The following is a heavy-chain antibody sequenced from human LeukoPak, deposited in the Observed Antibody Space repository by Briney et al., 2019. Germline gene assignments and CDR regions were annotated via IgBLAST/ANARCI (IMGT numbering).Heavy chain of an antibody. CDR2: INHSGST. CDR1: GGSLSGYY. V-gene: IGHV4-34*01. J-gene: IGHJ5*02. Sequence: SETLSLTCAVYGGSLSGYYWSWIRQSPGRGLEWIGEINHSGSTNYNPSLKSRVTISVDTSKNQFSLKLSSVTTADTAVYYCASRAWGYYDSSGYLVPWGQGTLVTVSS. D-gene: IGHD3-22*01. CDR3: ASRAWGYYDSSGYLVP.